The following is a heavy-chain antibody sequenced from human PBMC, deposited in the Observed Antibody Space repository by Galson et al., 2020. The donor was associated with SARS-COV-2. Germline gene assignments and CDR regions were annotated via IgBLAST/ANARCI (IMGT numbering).Heavy chain of an antibody. V-gene: IGHV4-61*02. Sequence: SETLSLTCTVSGASISSGSYYWSWIRQPAGKGLEWIGRIYKSGNTNYNPSLWSQVTISVDTSKNQFSLKLTSVTAADTAVYYCARGNSPCVTIFGVLTSTCGMDVWGQGTTVTVSS. CDR1: GASISSGSYY. CDR2: IYKSGNT. D-gene: IGHD3-3*01. CDR3: ARGNSPCVTIFGVLTSTCGMDV. J-gene: IGHJ6*02.